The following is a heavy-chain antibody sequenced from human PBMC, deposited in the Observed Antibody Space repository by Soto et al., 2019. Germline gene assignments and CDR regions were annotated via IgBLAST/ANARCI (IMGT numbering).Heavy chain of an antibody. CDR2: ISAYNGNT. D-gene: IGHD3-10*01. V-gene: IGHV1-18*01. CDR1: GYTFTSYG. J-gene: IGHJ3*02. Sequence: ASVKVSCKASGYTFTSYGISWVRQAPGQGLEWMGWISAYNGNTNYAQKLQGRVTMTTDTSTSTAYMELRSLRSDDTAVYYCARDWAPYADLVGDSQDAFDIWGQGTMVTVSS. CDR3: ARDWAPYADLVGDSQDAFDI.